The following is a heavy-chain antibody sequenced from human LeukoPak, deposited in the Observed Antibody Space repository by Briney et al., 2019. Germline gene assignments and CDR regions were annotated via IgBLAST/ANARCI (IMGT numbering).Heavy chain of an antibody. CDR3: AKLGGQEVHNYYVAV. CDR1: GFTFSSYA. J-gene: IGHJ6*03. CDR2: IIDNGYIT. V-gene: IGHV3-23*01. D-gene: IGHD3-16*01. Sequence: PGGSLRLSCAASGFTFSSYAMSWVRQAPGKGLEWVSGIIDNGYITYYANSVRGRFTISRDHSKNTLFLQMNSLKAEDTAVYYCAKLGGQEVHNYYVAVWGKGTTVAVSS.